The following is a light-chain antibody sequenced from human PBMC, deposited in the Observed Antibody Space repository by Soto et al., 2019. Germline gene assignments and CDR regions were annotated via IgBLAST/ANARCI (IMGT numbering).Light chain of an antibody. CDR3: QQYDNLPPYT. CDR2: DAS. CDR1: KAISNN. J-gene: IGKJ2*01. Sequence: DIQMTQFPSSRSAPLGARATFTGRPSKAISNNLNWYQQKPGKAPKLLIYDASNLETGVPSRFSGSGSGTDFTFTISSLQPEDIATYYCQQYDNLPPYTFGQGTKLEIK. V-gene: IGKV1-33*01.